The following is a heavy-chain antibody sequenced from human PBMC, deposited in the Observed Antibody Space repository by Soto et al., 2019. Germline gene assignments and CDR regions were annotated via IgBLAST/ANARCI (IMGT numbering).Heavy chain of an antibody. D-gene: IGHD3-22*01. CDR2: IFPSDSDT. Sequence: GESLKISCKGSGYRFTSYWIAWVRQMPGKGLEWMGIIFPSDSDTRYSPSFQGQVTISADRSTSTVFLQWASLKALDTAVYFCARKDKSGYFNWFDPWGQGTLVTVSS. CDR1: GYRFTSYW. J-gene: IGHJ5*02. V-gene: IGHV5-51*01. CDR3: ARKDKSGYFNWFDP.